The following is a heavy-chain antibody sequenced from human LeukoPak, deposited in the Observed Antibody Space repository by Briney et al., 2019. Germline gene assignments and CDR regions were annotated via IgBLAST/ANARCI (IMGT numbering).Heavy chain of an antibody. J-gene: IGHJ6*04. CDR3: ARDHGSGSYSMDV. V-gene: IGHV3-48*03. D-gene: IGHD3-10*01. CDR1: GFTFSSYE. CDR2: ISSGGTTI. Sequence: GGSLRLSCSASGFTFSSYEMNWVRQAPGKGLEWVSYISSGGTTIYYADSVKGRFTISRDNAKNSLYLQMNSLRAEDTAVYYCARDHGSGSYSMDVWGKGTTVTVSS.